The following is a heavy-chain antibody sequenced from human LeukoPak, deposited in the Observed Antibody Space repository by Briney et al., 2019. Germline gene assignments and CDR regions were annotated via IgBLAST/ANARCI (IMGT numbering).Heavy chain of an antibody. CDR2: INPNSGDT. Sequence: GASVEVSCKASGYSLTGYYIHWVRQAPGQGLEWMGWINPNSGDTNNAQKFQGRVTLTRDTSISTAYMELSSLSSDDTAVYYCARGGDSDFWSGYSYWFDPWDQGTLVTVSP. D-gene: IGHD3-3*01. CDR3: ARGGDSDFWSGYSYWFDP. CDR1: GYSLTGYY. J-gene: IGHJ5*02. V-gene: IGHV1-2*02.